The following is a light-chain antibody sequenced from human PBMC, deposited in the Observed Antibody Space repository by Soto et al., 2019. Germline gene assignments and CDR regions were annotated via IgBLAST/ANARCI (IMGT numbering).Light chain of an antibody. CDR2: LGS. J-gene: IGKJ4*01. V-gene: IGKV2-28*01. CDR3: MQTLQPTLT. Sequence: DIVLTQSPLSLPVTPGEPASISCRSSQSLLHRNGYNYLDWYLQKPGQSPQLLIYLGSHRASGVSDRFSGSGSGTDFTLQISRVEAEDVGVYYCMQTLQPTLTFGGGTKVEIK. CDR1: QSLLHRNGYNY.